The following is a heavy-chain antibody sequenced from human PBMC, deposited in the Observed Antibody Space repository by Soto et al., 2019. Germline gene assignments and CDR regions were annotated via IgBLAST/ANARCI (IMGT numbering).Heavy chain of an antibody. Sequence: GGSLRLSCSASVFTFRSFTMNWVRQAPGKGLEWVSTISSNSAYIYYTDALRGRFTISRDNAKNSLHLQMNSLRAEDTAVYYCTRDASRDSSARGWFDPWGPGTLVTVSS. D-gene: IGHD6-13*01. CDR3: TRDASRDSSARGWFDP. J-gene: IGHJ5*02. V-gene: IGHV3-21*01. CDR2: ISSNSAYI. CDR1: VFTFRSFT.